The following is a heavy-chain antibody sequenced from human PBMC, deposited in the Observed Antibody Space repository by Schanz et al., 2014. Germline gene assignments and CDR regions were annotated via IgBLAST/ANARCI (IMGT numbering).Heavy chain of an antibody. D-gene: IGHD3-3*01. J-gene: IGHJ3*02. CDR3: ARVGGTYYDFWSGVPPTVMHDGFDI. Sequence: VQLVESGGGLVKPGGSLRLSCAASGFTFSTYWMSWVRQAPGKGLEWVANIKHDGSEKYYVDSVKGRFTISRDNAKNSMYLEMNSLRAEDTAVFYCARVGGTYYDFWSGVPPTVMHDGFDIWGQGTMVTVS. V-gene: IGHV3-7*01. CDR2: IKHDGSEK. CDR1: GFTFSTYW.